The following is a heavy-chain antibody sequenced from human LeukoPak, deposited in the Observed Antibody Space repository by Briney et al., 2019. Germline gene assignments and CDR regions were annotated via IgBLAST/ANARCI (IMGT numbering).Heavy chain of an antibody. V-gene: IGHV3-9*01. D-gene: IGHD3/OR15-3a*01. CDR2: ISWSSGSI. CDR1: GFTFDDYA. Sequence: PGGSLRLSCAASGFTFDDYAMHWVRQAPGKGLEWVSGISWSSGSIGYADSVKGRFTISKDNAKNSLYLQMNSLRAEDTAVYYCASGLVTTDHYYYYYMDVWGKGTTVTVSS. J-gene: IGHJ6*03. CDR3: ASGLVTTDHYYYYYMDV.